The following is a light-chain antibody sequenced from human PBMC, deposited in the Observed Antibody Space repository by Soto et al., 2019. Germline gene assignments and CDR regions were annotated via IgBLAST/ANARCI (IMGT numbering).Light chain of an antibody. CDR2: ETS. V-gene: IGKV3-20*01. CDR1: QSFSSSY. CDR3: QQYGTSPRT. J-gene: IGKJ1*01. Sequence: EIVLTQSPGTLSLSPGERATLSCRASQSFSSSYLAWYQQKPGQAPWLLIYETSSRATGIPDRFSGSGSQTDFTLTISRLEPEDFAVYYCQQYGTSPRTFGQGTKV.